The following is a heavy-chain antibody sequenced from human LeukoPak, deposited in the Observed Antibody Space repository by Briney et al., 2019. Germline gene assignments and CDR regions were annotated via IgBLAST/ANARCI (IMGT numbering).Heavy chain of an antibody. D-gene: IGHD3-3*01. J-gene: IGHJ6*02. CDR1: GFTFSSYS. V-gene: IGHV3-21*01. CDR2: ISSSSSYI. Sequence: PGGSLRLSCAASGFTFSSYSMNWVRQAPGKGLEWVSSISSSSSYIYYADSVKGRFTISRDNAKNSLYLQMNSLRAEDTAVYYCAREWEEDDFWSGLYYYYGMDVWGQGTTVTVSS. CDR3: AREWEEDDFWSGLYYYYGMDV.